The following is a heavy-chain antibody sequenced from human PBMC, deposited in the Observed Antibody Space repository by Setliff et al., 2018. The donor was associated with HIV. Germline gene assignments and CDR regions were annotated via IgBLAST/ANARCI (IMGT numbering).Heavy chain of an antibody. CDR2: IYYSGTT. Sequence: SETLSLTCNVSGGSISSHYWNWIRQPPGKGLEWIANIYYSGTTNYNPSLRGRVTISVDTSKNQFSLNLSSVTAADTAVYYCARSAYDSSGLPYWGQGTLVTAPQ. D-gene: IGHD3-22*01. V-gene: IGHV4-59*11. CDR3: ARSAYDSSGLPY. CDR1: GGSISSHY. J-gene: IGHJ4*02.